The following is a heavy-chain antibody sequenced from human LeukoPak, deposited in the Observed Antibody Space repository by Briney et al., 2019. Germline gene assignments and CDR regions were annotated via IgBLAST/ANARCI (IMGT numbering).Heavy chain of an antibody. CDR3: ARDETYDYESNSYLDF. J-gene: IGHJ4*02. D-gene: IGHD3-22*01. V-gene: IGHV3-7*01. CDR2: IRHDGSET. Sequence: PGGSLRLSCAASGFPFSSYWMSWVRQAPGKGLEWVANIRHDGSETYYVDSLRGRFTISRDNAKNLVYLQMSSLRAEDTAIYYCARDETYDYESNSYLDFWGQGTVVTVSS. CDR1: GFPFSSYW.